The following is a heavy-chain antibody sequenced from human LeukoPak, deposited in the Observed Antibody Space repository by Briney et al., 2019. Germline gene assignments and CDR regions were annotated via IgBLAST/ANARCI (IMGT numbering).Heavy chain of an antibody. Sequence: PGGSLRLSCAASGFTFSSYNMNWVRQAPGKGLEWVSSISGNSSYIYYADSVKGRFTISSDSAKNSLYLQMNSLRAEDTAVYYCARDRSNGVLFRYWGQGTLVTVSS. J-gene: IGHJ4*02. CDR1: GFTFSSYN. CDR3: ARDRSNGVLFRY. D-gene: IGHD7-27*01. V-gene: IGHV3-21*01. CDR2: ISGNSSYI.